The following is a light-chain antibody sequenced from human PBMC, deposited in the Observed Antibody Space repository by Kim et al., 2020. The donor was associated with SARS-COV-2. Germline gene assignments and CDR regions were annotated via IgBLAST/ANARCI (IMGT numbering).Light chain of an antibody. CDR2: WAS. CDR1: QSVLSRSNNKNY. Sequence: DIVMTQSPDSLAVSLGERATINCKSSQSVLSRSNNKNYLAWYQQKPGQPPRLLFSWASTRESGVPDRFGGSGSGTDFTLTINSLQAEDVAVYYCQQYYNAARTFGQGTKVEI. V-gene: IGKV4-1*01. J-gene: IGKJ1*01. CDR3: QQYYNAART.